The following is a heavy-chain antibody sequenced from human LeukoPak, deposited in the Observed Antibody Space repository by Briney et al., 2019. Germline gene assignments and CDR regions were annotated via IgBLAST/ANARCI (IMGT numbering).Heavy chain of an antibody. CDR2: IYYSGST. CDR1: GGSIRDYY. J-gene: IGHJ4*02. V-gene: IGHV4-59*08. Sequence: SETLSLTCTVSGGSIRDYYWSWIRQPPGKGLEWIGYIYYSGSTNYNPSLKSRVTISVDTSKNQFSLKLSAVTAADTAVYYCARHEFDSGSLPYFDYWGQGILVTVSS. CDR3: ARHEFDSGSLPYFDY. D-gene: IGHD3-10*01.